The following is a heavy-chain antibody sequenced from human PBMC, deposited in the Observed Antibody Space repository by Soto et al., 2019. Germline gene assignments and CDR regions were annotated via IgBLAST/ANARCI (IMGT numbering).Heavy chain of an antibody. V-gene: IGHV5-10-1*03. CDR1: GYSFTTYW. CDR2: IDPSDSYT. Sequence: EVQLVQSGPEMRKPGVSLRISCQASGYSFTTYWINWVRQMPGKGLEWMERIDPSDSYTNYSPSFQGHVTISADKSINTAYLQWTSLRASDTAIYFCARQDGGFRYDSWGQGTLVTVSS. D-gene: IGHD4-17*01. CDR3: ARQDGGFRYDS. J-gene: IGHJ4*02.